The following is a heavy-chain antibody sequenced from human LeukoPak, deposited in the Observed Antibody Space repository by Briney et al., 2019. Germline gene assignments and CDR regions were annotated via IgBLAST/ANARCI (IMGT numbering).Heavy chain of an antibody. Sequence: ASVKVSCKASGYTFTSYGISWVRQAPGQGLEWMGWISAYNGNTNYAQKLQGRVTMTTDTSTSTAYMELRSLRSDDTAVYYCARDSDYDFWSGYYGWFDPWGQGTLVTVSS. CDR2: ISAYNGNT. D-gene: IGHD3-3*01. CDR3: ARDSDYDFWSGYYGWFDP. CDR1: GYTFTSYG. J-gene: IGHJ5*02. V-gene: IGHV1-18*01.